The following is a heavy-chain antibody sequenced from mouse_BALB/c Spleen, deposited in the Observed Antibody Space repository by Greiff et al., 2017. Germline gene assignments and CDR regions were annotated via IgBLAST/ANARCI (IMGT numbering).Heavy chain of an antibody. CDR2: IYWDDDK. CDR3: ARNPYYAYAMDY. J-gene: IGHJ4*01. V-gene: IGHV8-12*01. CDR1: GFSLSTSGMG. D-gene: IGHD2-10*01. Sequence: QVTLKVSGPGILQPSQTLSLTCSFSGFSLSTSGMGVSWIRQPSGKGLEWLAHIYWDDDKRYNPSLKTRLTISKDTSSNQVFLKITSVDTADTATYYCARNPYYAYAMDYWGQGTSVTVSS.